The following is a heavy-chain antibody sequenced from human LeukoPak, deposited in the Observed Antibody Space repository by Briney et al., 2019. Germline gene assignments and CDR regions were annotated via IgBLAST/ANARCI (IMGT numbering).Heavy chain of an antibody. V-gene: IGHV1-69*13. CDR1: GDTFNKFA. CDR3: ASEPIRGQLLADAFDI. D-gene: IGHD2-2*01. Sequence: SVKVSCKASGDTFNKFAFSWVRQAPGQGLEWMGGIIPFFGTAKYAQKFQGRGTITADESTSTAYMELSSLKSDDTAVYYCASEPIRGQLLADAFDIWGQGTMVTVSS. CDR2: IIPFFGTA. J-gene: IGHJ3*02.